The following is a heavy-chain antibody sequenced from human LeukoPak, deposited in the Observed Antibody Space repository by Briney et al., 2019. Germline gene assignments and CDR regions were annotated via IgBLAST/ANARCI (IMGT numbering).Heavy chain of an antibody. D-gene: IGHD4-17*01. CDR1: GYTFTSHY. CDR2: INPSGGSI. CDR3: ARVTTPLPLRRPSFGY. J-gene: IGHJ4*02. Sequence: ASVKVSCKASGYTFTSHYMHWVRQAPGQGLEWMGIINPSGGSISYAQKFQGGVTMTRDTSISTAYMELSRLRSDDTAVYYCARVTTPLPLRRPSFGYWGQGTLVTVSS. V-gene: IGHV1-46*01.